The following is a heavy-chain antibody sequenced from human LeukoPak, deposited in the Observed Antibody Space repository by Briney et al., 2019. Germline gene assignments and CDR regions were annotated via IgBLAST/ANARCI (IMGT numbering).Heavy chain of an antibody. D-gene: IGHD6-25*01. V-gene: IGHV4-34*01. CDR2: INHSGST. J-gene: IGHJ4*02. CDR1: GGSFSGYY. Sequence: SETLSLTCAVYGGSFSGYYWSWIRQPPGKGLEWIGEINHSGSTNYNPSLKSRVTISVDTSKNQFSLKPTSVTAADTAVYYCARADAAYWGQGTLVTVSS. CDR3: ARADAAY.